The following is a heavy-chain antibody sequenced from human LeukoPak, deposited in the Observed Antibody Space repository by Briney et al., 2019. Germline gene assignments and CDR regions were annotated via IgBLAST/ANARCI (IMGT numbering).Heavy chain of an antibody. J-gene: IGHJ5*02. CDR2: ISDGGGST. CDR3: ANGSAINHNHWIDP. Sequence: PGGSLRLSCAASEFTFSNYAMNWVRQAPGKGLEWVSGISDGGGSTYYADSVKGRFTISRDNSKTTLYLQMDSLRAEDTALYYCANGSAINHNHWIDPWGQGTLVTVSS. V-gene: IGHV3-23*01. D-gene: IGHD5-18*01. CDR1: EFTFSNYA.